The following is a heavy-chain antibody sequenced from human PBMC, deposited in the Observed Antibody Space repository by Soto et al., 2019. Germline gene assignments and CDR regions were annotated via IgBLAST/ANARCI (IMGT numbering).Heavy chain of an antibody. CDR1: GGSISSGDYY. V-gene: IGHV4-30-4*01. D-gene: IGHD3-3*01. CDR3: ARCITIFGVVTLLPYYFDY. J-gene: IGHJ4*02. CDR2: IYYSGST. Sequence: NPSETLSLTCTVSGGSISSGDYYWSWIRHPPGKGLEWIGYIYYSGSTYYNPSLKSRVTISVDTSKNQFSLKLSSVTAADTAVYYCARCITIFGVVTLLPYYFDYWGQGTLVTVSS.